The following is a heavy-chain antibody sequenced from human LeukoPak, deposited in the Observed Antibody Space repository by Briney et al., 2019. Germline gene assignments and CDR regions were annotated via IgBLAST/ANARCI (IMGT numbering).Heavy chain of an antibody. D-gene: IGHD2-2*01. Sequence: SETLSLTCTVSGGSISSYYWSWIRQPAGKGLEWIGRIYTSGSTNYNPSLKSRVTMSVDTSKNQFSLKLSSVTAADTAVYYCARGWALSGSDIVVVPAANGFDYWGQGTLVTASS. CDR3: ARGWALSGSDIVVVPAANGFDY. CDR2: IYTSGST. J-gene: IGHJ4*02. V-gene: IGHV4-4*07. CDR1: GGSISSYY.